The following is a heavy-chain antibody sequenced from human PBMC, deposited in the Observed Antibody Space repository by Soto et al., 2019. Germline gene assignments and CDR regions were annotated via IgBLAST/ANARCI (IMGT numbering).Heavy chain of an antibody. CDR3: ARGKLRYFDEPPQTYYYYGMDV. Sequence: GASVKVSCKASGGTFSSYAISWVRQAPGQGLEWMGGIIPIFGTANYAQKFQGRVTITADESTSTAYMELSSLRSEDTAVYYCARGKLRYFDEPPQTYYYYGMDVWGQGTTVTVSS. CDR2: IIPIFGTA. CDR1: GGTFSSYA. J-gene: IGHJ6*02. V-gene: IGHV1-69*13. D-gene: IGHD3-9*01.